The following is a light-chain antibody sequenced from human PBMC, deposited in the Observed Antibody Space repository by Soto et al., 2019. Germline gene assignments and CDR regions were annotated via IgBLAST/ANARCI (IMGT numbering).Light chain of an antibody. CDR3: LQYHNLWA. CDR1: QSVSSN. J-gene: IGKJ1*01. Sequence: EIVLTQSPGTLSLSPGEGATLSCRASQSVSSNLAWYQQKPGQAPRLLIYGASTRATGIPARFSGSGSGTEFTLTISSLQPEDFTVYSCLQYHNLWAFGQGTKVDI. CDR2: GAS. V-gene: IGKV3-15*01.